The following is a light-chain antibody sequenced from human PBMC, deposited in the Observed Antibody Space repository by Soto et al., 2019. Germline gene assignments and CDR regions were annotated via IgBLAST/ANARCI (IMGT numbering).Light chain of an antibody. CDR2: KVS. V-gene: IGKV2-30*01. CDR3: MKGKHWPPYT. CDR1: QSLAYSDGNTY. J-gene: IGKJ2*01. Sequence: DVVMTQSPLSLPVTLGQPASISCRSSQSLAYSDGNTYLNWFQQRPGQSPRRLIYKVSNRDAGVPDRFSGSGSGTDFTLKISRVDAEDVGVYYCMKGKHWPPYTFGQGTKLEIK.